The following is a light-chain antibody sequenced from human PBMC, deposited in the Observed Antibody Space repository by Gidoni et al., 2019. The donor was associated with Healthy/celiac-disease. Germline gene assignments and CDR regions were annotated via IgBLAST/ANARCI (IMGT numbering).Light chain of an antibody. Sequence: QSALTQPASVSGSPGQSITISCTGTSSDVGGYNYVSWYQQHQGKAPKLMIYDVRNRPSGVSNRFSGSKSGNTASLTISGLQAEDEADYYCSSYTSSSTLGVFGGGTKLTVL. J-gene: IGLJ2*01. CDR1: SSDVGGYNY. CDR2: DVR. V-gene: IGLV2-14*01. CDR3: SSYTSSSTLGV.